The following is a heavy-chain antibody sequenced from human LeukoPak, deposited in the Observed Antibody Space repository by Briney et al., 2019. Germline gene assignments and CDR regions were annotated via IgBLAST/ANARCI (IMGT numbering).Heavy chain of an antibody. V-gene: IGHV1-69*05. CDR3: ARESPYDYVWGSYRPYNWFDP. D-gene: IGHD3-16*02. J-gene: IGHJ5*02. CDR1: GGTFSSYA. CDR2: IIPIFGTA. Sequence: SSVKVSCKASGGTFSSYAISWVRQAPGQGLEWMGGIIPIFGTANYAQKLQGRVTITTDESTSTAYMELSSLRSEDTAVYYCARESPYDYVWGSYRPYNWFDPWGQGTLVTVSS.